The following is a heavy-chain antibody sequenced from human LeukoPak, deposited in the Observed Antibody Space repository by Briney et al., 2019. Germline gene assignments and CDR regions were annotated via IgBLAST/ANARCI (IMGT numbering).Heavy chain of an antibody. J-gene: IGHJ4*02. Sequence: SETLSLTCTVSGGSISSSSCYWGCIRQPPGMGLEWIGSIYYSGSTYYNPSLKSRVTISVDTSKNQFSLKLSSVTAADTAVYYCARLPAGSGSLSYFDYWGQGTLATVSS. CDR3: ARLPAGSGSLSYFDY. D-gene: IGHD3-10*01. V-gene: IGHV4-39*01. CDR1: GGSISSSSCY. CDR2: IYYSGST.